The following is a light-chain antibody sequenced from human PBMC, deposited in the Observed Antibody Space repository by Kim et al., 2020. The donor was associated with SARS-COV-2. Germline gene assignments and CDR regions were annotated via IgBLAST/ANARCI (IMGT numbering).Light chain of an antibody. CDR2: KAS. Sequence: ALVGDRATTPFLISQIINTRLSWYQLKPGKAPNLLISKASNLESGVPSRFSGSGSETEFTLTISSLQPDDFATYYCQRYESFSKSFGQGTKVDIK. CDR3: QRYESFSKS. V-gene: IGKV1-5*03. J-gene: IGKJ1*01. CDR1: QIINTR.